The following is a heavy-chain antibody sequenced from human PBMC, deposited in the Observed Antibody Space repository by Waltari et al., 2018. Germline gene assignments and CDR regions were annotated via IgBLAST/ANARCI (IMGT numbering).Heavy chain of an antibody. CDR2: ISSSSRYI. J-gene: IGHJ4*02. CDR3: ARDNDYYGAGSYPY. CDR1: GFTFSSYS. D-gene: IGHD3-10*01. V-gene: IGHV3-21*01. Sequence: EVQLVESGGGLVKPGGSLRLSCAASGFTFSSYSMNWVRQAPGKGLGWVSSISSSSRYIYDADSVKGRFTIDRDNAKNSLYLQMNSLRAEDTAVYYCARDNDYYGAGSYPYWGQGTLVTVAS.